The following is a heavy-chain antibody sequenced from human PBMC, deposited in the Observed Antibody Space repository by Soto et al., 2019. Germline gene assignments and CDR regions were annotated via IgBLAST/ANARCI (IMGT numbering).Heavy chain of an antibody. V-gene: IGHV4-30-4*01. CDR1: GGSISSGDYY. J-gene: IGHJ5*02. CDR3: ARGKGYCSGGSCYPYHWFDP. Sequence: QVQLQESGPGLVKPSQTLSLTCTVSGGSISSGDYYWSWIRQPPGKGLEWIGYIYYSGSTYYNPSLKSRVTISVDTSKNQFSLKLSSVTAADTAVYYCARGKGYCSGGSCYPYHWFDPWGQGTLVTVSS. CDR2: IYYSGST. D-gene: IGHD2-15*01.